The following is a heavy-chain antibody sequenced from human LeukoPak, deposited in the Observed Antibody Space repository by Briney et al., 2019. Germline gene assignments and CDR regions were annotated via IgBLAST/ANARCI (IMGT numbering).Heavy chain of an antibody. CDR2: ISTSSSAI. Sequence: GGSLRLSCSASGFTFITYSMNWVRQAPGKGLEWVSYISTSSSAIYYADSVKGRFTISRDNAKNSLYLQMNSLRAEDTAVYYCARGFYGDYVVDYWGQGTLVTVSS. CDR1: GFTFITYS. J-gene: IGHJ4*02. V-gene: IGHV3-48*04. D-gene: IGHD4-17*01. CDR3: ARGFYGDYVVDY.